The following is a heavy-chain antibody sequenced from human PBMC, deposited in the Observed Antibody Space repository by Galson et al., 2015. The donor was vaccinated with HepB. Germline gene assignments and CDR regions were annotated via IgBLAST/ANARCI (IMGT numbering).Heavy chain of an antibody. D-gene: IGHD3-3*01. CDR3: ASFWDFWSRSGDY. V-gene: IGHV3-30-3*01. CDR2: ISYDGSNK. Sequence: SLRLSCAASGFTFSSCAMHWVRQAPGKGLEWVAVISYDGSNKYYADSVKGRFTISRDNSKNTLYLQMNSLRAEDTAVYYCASFWDFWSRSGDYWGQGTLVTVSS. CDR1: GFTFSSCA. J-gene: IGHJ4*02.